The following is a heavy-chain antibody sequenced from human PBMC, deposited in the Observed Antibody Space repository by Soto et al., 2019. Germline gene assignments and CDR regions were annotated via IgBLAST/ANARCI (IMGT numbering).Heavy chain of an antibody. CDR2: INPNSGGT. CDR1: GYTFTGYY. V-gene: IGHV1-2*02. D-gene: IGHD6-6*01. CDR3: ARDPGIAARLDAFDI. J-gene: IGHJ3*02. Sequence: SVKVSCKASGYTFTGYYMHWVRQAPGQGLEWMGWINPNSGGTNYAQKFQGRVTMTRDTSISTAYMELSRLRSDDTAVYYCARDPGIAARLDAFDIWGQGTMVTVSS.